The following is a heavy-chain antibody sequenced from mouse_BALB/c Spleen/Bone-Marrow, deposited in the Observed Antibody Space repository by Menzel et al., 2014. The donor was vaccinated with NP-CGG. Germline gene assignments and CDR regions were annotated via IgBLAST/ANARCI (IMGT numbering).Heavy chain of an antibody. CDR3: ARQGYYGSSYWFFDV. CDR2: ISDGGGST. Sequence: EVHLVESGGVLVQPGGSLKLSCATSGFTFSDYYMYWVRQTPEKRLEWVAHISDGGGSTYYPDTVKGRFTISRDNAKNTLYLQMSRLKSEDTAMYYCARQGYYGSSYWFFDVWGAGTTVTLSS. J-gene: IGHJ1*01. CDR1: GFTFSDYY. D-gene: IGHD1-1*01. V-gene: IGHV5-12*02.